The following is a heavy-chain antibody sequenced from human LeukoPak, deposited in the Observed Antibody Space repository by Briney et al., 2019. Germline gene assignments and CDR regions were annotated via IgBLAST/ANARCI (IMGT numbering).Heavy chain of an antibody. V-gene: IGHV3-30-3*01. CDR1: GFTFSSYA. CDR2: ISYDGSNK. Sequence: GGSLRLSCAASGFTFSSYAMHWVRQAPGKGLEWVAVISYDGSNKYYADSVKGRFTISRDNSKNTLYLQMNSLRAEDTAVYYCPRVRPGGGGMLPIDVWGQGTTVTVSS. J-gene: IGHJ6*02. D-gene: IGHD2-15*01. CDR3: PRVRPGGGGMLPIDV.